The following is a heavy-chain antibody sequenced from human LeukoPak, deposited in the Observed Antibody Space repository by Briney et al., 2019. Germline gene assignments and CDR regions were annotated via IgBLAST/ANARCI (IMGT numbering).Heavy chain of an antibody. CDR2: ISTSSGTM. D-gene: IGHD2-8*02. CDR1: GFTFSSYS. Sequence: GGSLRLSCAASGFTFSSYSMNWVRQAPGKGLEWVSYISTSSGTMNYADSVKGRFTISRDNAKNSLYLQMNSLRAEDTAVYHCARTSTGFDYWGQGTLVTVSS. J-gene: IGHJ4*02. CDR3: ARTSTGFDY. V-gene: IGHV3-48*01.